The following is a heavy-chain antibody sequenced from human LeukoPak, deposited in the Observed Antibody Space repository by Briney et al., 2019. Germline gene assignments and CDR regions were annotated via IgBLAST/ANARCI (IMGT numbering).Heavy chain of an antibody. Sequence: SQTLSLTCTVSGGSISSGGYYWSWIRQPPGKGLEWIGYIYHSGSTYYNPSLKSRVTISVDRSKNQFSLKLSSVTAADTAVYYCARVKAAAGRTLPGDWFDPWGQGTLVTVSS. CDR1: GGSISSGGYY. CDR2: IYHSGST. V-gene: IGHV4-30-2*01. D-gene: IGHD6-13*01. J-gene: IGHJ5*02. CDR3: ARVKAAAGRTLPGDWFDP.